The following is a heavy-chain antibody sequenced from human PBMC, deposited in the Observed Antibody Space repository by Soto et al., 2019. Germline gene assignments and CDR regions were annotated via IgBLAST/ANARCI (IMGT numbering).Heavy chain of an antibody. CDR1: GGSFGGYY. CDR3: AREYSSSSVLGYSYYYMDV. D-gene: IGHD6-6*01. CDR2: INHSGST. V-gene: IGHV4-34*01. J-gene: IGHJ6*03. Sequence: SETLSLTCAVYGGSFGGYYWSWIRQPPGKGLEWIGEINHSGSTNYNPSLKSRVTISVDTSKNQFSLKLSSVTAADTAVYYCAREYSSSSVLGYSYYYMDVWGKGTTVTVS.